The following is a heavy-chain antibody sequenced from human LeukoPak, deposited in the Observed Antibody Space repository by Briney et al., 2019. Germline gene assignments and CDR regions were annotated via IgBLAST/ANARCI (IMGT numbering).Heavy chain of an antibody. V-gene: IGHV3-53*01. CDR2: IYSGGST. D-gene: IGHD3-16*02. CDR1: VFTVSSNY. CDR3: AREGLHLSPPHYYFDY. Sequence: PGGSLRLSCAASVFTVSSNYMSWVRQAPGKGLEGVSVIYSGGSTYYADSVKGRFTISRDNSKNTLFLQMNSLRAEDTAVYYCAREGLHLSPPHYYFDYWGQGTLVTVSS. J-gene: IGHJ4*02.